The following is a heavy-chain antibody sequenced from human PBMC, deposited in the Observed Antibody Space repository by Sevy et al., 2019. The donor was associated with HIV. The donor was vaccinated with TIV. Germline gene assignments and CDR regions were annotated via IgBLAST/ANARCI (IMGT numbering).Heavy chain of an antibody. CDR1: GGSISSSSYY. CDR2: IYYSGST. CDR3: ASLYSSSSTVDY. V-gene: IGHV4-39*01. J-gene: IGHJ4*02. D-gene: IGHD6-6*01. Sequence: SETLSLTCTVSGGSISSSSYYWGWIRQPPGKGLEWIGSIYYSGSTYYNPSLKSRVTISVDTSKNQFSLKLSSVTAADTAVYYCASLYSSSSTVDYWGQGTLVTVSS.